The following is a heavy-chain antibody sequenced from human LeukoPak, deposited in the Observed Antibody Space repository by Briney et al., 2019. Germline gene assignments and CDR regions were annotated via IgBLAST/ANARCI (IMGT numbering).Heavy chain of an antibody. CDR2: IYYSGST. CDR1: GGSISSYY. V-gene: IGHV4-59*01. Sequence: PSETLSLTCTVSGGSISSYYWSWIRQPPGKGLEWIGYIYYSGSTNYKPSLKSRVTISVDTSKNQFSLKLSSATAADTAVYYCARGGYYGSGNDFRFDPWGQGTLVTVSS. D-gene: IGHD3-10*01. J-gene: IGHJ5*02. CDR3: ARGGYYGSGNDFRFDP.